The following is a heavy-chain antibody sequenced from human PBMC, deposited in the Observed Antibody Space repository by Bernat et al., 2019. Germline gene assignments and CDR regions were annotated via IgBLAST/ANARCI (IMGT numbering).Heavy chain of an antibody. Sequence: EVQLVESGGGLVQPGGSLKLSCAASGFTFSGSAMHWVRQASGKGLEWVGRIRSKANSYATAYAASVKGRFTSSRDDSKNTAYLQMNSLKTEDTAVYYCTRHEATRDYWGQGTLVTVSS. CDR2: IRSKANSYAT. CDR3: TRHEATRDY. V-gene: IGHV3-73*02. J-gene: IGHJ4*02. CDR1: GFTFSGSA.